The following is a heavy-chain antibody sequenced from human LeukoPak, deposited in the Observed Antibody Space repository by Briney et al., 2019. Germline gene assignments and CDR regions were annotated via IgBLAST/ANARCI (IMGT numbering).Heavy chain of an antibody. J-gene: IGHJ6*04. Sequence: SETLSLTCAVYGGSFSGYYWSWIRHPPGKGLEWIGEINHSGSTNYNPSLKSRVTISVDTSKNQFSLKLSSVTAADTAVYYCARGYCSSTSCYRDYYYYYGMDVWGKGTTVTVSS. CDR2: INHSGST. CDR1: GGSFSGYY. V-gene: IGHV4-34*01. D-gene: IGHD2-2*02. CDR3: ARGYCSSTSCYRDYYYYYGMDV.